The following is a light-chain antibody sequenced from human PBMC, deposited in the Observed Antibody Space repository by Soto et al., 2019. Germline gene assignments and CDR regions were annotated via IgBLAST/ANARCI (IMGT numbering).Light chain of an antibody. CDR1: RSDVGGYNY. Sequence: QSALTQPASVAGSPGQSITISCTGTRSDVGGYNYVSWYQQHPGKAPKLMIYEVSNRPSGVSNRFSGSKSGNTASLTISGLQAEDEADYYCSSYTSSSTRVFGTGTKVTGL. J-gene: IGLJ1*01. V-gene: IGLV2-14*01. CDR2: EVS. CDR3: SSYTSSSTRV.